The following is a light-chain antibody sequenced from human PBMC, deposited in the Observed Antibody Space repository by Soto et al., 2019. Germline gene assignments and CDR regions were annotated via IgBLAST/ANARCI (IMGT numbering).Light chain of an antibody. CDR1: QSINNL. Sequence: DVQMTQSPSTLSASVGDRVTITCRASQSINNLLAWYQQKPGKAPTFLIYDVSTLESGVPSRFRGSGSGTEFTLTISSLQPEDFATYYCQQYDSYPLTFGGGTRVEIK. CDR3: QQYDSYPLT. J-gene: IGKJ4*01. CDR2: DVS. V-gene: IGKV1-5*01.